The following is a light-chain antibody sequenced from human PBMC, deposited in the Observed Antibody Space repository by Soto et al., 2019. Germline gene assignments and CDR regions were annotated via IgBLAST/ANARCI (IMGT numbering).Light chain of an antibody. J-gene: IGLJ1*01. CDR1: SSNIGSNY. Sequence: QPVLTQPPSASGTPGQRVTISCSGSSSNIGSNYVYWYQQLPGTAPKLLIYRNNQRPSGVPDRFSGSKSGTSASLAISGLRSEDEADYYCAAWDDSLSVPYVFGTGTKLTVL. V-gene: IGLV1-47*01. CDR2: RNN. CDR3: AAWDDSLSVPYV.